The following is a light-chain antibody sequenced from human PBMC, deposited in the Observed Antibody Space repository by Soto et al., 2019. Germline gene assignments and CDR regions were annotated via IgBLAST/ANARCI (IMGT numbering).Light chain of an antibody. CDR2: KAS. CDR1: QPIRSW. V-gene: IGKV1-5*03. CDR3: QHYNSYSEA. Sequence: DIQMTQSPSTLSGTVGDRVTITCRASQPIRSWLAWYQQKPGKAPKLLIYKASTLKSGVPSRFSGSGSGTEFTLTISSLQPDDFATYYCQHYNSYSEAFGQGTKVDFK. J-gene: IGKJ1*01.